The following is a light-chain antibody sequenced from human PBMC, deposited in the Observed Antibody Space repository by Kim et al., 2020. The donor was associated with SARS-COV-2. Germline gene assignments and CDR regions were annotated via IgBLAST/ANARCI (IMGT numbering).Light chain of an antibody. J-gene: IGKJ5*01. V-gene: IGKV3-11*01. CDR2: GAS. CDR3: QQRSDWPPIT. Sequence: PGERATLSCRASQTIRTYLTWYQQKPGQAPRLLIYGASNRATGIPARFSGSGSGTDFTLTISSLEPEDFAVYYCQQRSDWPPITFGQGTRLEIK. CDR1: QTIRTY.